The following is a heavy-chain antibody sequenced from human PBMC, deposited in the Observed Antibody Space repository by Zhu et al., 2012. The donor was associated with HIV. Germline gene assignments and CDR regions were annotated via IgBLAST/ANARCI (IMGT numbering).Heavy chain of an antibody. CDR2: TIHGGST. CDR3: ASLTISASGTKFTY. D-gene: IGHD3-10*01. J-gene: IGHJ4*02. CDR1: GGSFSGYY. V-gene: IGHV4-34*12. Sequence: QVQLQQWGAGLLKPSETLSLTCAVYGGSFSGYYWSWIRQPPGKGLEWIGETIHGGSTNFNPSLRSRVTISVDKSKNQFSLKLSSVTAADTAVYYCASLTISASGTKFTYWGQGTLVTVSS.